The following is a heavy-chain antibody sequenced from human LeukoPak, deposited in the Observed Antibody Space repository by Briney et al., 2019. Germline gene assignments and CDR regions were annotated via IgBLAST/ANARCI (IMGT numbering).Heavy chain of an antibody. Sequence: GASLRLSCAASGFTFSSYAMSWVRQAPGKGLEWVSAISGSGGSTYYADPVKGRFTISRDNSKNTLYLQMNSLRAEDTAVYYCAKERLPTRDYFDYWGQGTLVTVSS. CDR3: AKERLPTRDYFDY. J-gene: IGHJ4*02. CDR2: ISGSGGST. D-gene: IGHD5-12*01. V-gene: IGHV3-23*01. CDR1: GFTFSSYA.